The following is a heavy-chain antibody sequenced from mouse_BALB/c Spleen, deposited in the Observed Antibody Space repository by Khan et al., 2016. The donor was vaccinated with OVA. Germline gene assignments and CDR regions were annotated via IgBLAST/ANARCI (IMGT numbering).Heavy chain of an antibody. CDR2: INPSNGYT. CDR1: GYTFTSYT. CDR3: VTAGAYHRSDGRFTY. D-gene: IGHD2-14*01. J-gene: IGHJ3*01. Sequence: QVQLQQSGAELARPGASVKMSCKASGYTFTSYTIHWIKKRPGQGLEWIGYINPSNGYTNYNQKFKDKATLTTDKSSTTAYLQLSSLTSDDSAVYNCVTAGAYHRSDGRFTYWGQGTMVTVSA. V-gene: IGHV1-4*01.